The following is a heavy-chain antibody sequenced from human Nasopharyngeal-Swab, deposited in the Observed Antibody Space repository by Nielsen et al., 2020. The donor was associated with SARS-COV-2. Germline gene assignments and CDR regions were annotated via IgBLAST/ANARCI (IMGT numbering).Heavy chain of an antibody. D-gene: IGHD4-17*01. V-gene: IGHV5-51*01. CDR2: IYPGDSAT. J-gene: IGHJ4*02. CDR3: ASRGSYGDYAFDY. CDR1: GYSFTSYW. Sequence: GGSLRLSCKGSGYSFTSYWIGWVRQMPGKGLEWMGIIYPGDSATRYSPSFQGQVTISADKSISTAYLQWSSLKASDTAMYYCASRGSYGDYAFDYWGQGTLVTVSS.